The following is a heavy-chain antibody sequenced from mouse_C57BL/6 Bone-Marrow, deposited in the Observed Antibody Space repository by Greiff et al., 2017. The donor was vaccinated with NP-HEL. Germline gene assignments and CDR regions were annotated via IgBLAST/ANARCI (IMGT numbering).Heavy chain of an antibody. CDR3: ATWPYYYAMDY. Sequence: VQLQQSGPELVKPGASVKISCKASGYAFSSSWMNWVKQRPGKGLEWIGRIYPGDGDTNYNGKFKGKATLTADKSSSTAYMQLSSLTSEDSAVYFCATWPYYYAMDYWNQGTSVTVSS. CDR1: GYAFSSSW. CDR2: IYPGDGDT. J-gene: IGHJ4*01. V-gene: IGHV1-82*01.